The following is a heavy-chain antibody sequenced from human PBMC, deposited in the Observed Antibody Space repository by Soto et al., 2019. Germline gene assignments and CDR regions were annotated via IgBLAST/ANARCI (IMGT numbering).Heavy chain of an antibody. D-gene: IGHD6-13*01. J-gene: IGHJ4*02. V-gene: IGHV3-23*01. CDR2: ISGSGGST. CDR1: GFTFSSYA. CDR3: ARRSSSWYFDY. Sequence: EVQLLESGGGLVQPGASLRLSCAASGFTFSSYAMNWVRQAPGKGLEWVSVISGSGGSTYYADSVKGRFTISRDNSKNTLYLLMNSLRAEDTAVYYCARRSSSWYFDYWGQGTLVTVSS.